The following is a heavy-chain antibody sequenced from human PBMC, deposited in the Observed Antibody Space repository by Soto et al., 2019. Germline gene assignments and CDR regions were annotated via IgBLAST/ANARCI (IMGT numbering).Heavy chain of an antibody. Sequence: QVQLVESGGGVVQPGRSLRLSCAASGFTFSSYGMHWVRRAQAKGMGWGAVLWYDGSNKYYADSVKGRFTISRDNSKNTLYLQMNSLRAEDTAVYYCAREGYSYGFSNHGMDVWGQGTTVTVSS. V-gene: IGHV3-33*01. CDR2: LWYDGSNK. CDR1: GFTFSSYG. D-gene: IGHD5-18*01. J-gene: IGHJ6*02. CDR3: AREGYSYGFSNHGMDV.